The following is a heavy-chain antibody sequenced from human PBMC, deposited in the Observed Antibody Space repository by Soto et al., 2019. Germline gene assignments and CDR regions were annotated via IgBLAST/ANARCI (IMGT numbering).Heavy chain of an antibody. CDR3: ARDLPPVDY. V-gene: IGHV1-18*01. CDR2: ISAYNGNT. CDR1: GYTFSSYH. Sequence: QIQLVRSGAEVKKPGPSVKVSCKASGYTFSSYHITWVRQAPGQGLEWMGWISAYNGNTNYAQNLQGRVTMTTDPSTSTAYMELRSLRSDDTAVYYCARDLPPVDYWGQGTLVTVSS. J-gene: IGHJ4*02.